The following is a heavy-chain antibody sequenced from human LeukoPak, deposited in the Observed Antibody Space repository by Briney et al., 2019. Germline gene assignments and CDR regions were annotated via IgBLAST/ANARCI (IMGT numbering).Heavy chain of an antibody. J-gene: IGHJ4*02. D-gene: IGHD4/OR15-4a*01. CDR1: GFTFSAAW. V-gene: IGHV3-15*01. Sequence: GGSLRLSCAASGFTFSAAWMNWVRQAPGKGLECVGRIKSKSNGGTTDFAAPVRDRFNISRDDSKKKLNLQMDSLRTEHTAVYYCVADLPGTNSPYFDYWGQGTLVTVSS. CDR2: IKSKSNGGTT. CDR3: VADLPGTNSPYFDY.